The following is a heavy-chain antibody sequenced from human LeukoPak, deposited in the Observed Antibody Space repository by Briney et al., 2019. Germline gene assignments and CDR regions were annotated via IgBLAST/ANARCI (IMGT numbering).Heavy chain of an antibody. D-gene: IGHD6-6*01. CDR1: GGTFSSYA. Sequence: SVKVSCKASGGTFSSYAISWVRQAPGQGLEWMGGIIPIFGTANYAQKFQGRVTITADESTSTAYMELSSLRSEDTAVYYCARDRAIAARPDYYYYMDVWGKGTTVTVSS. CDR3: ARDRAIAARPDYYYYMDV. V-gene: IGHV1-69*01. J-gene: IGHJ6*03. CDR2: IIPIFGTA.